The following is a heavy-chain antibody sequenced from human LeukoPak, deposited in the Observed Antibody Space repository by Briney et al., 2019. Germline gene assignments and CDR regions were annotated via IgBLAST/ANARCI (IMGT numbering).Heavy chain of an antibody. D-gene: IGHD6-6*01. J-gene: IGHJ3*02. CDR3: ARDSAARRENAFDI. V-gene: IGHV1-2*02. Sequence: ASVTVSCKASGYTFTDYYMHWVRQAPGQGLEWMGWIYPKSGGTSYAQKFRGRVTMTRDTSISTVYMELSRLTSDDAAIYYCARDSAARRENAFDIWGQGTMVTVSS. CDR2: IYPKSGGT. CDR1: GYTFTDYY.